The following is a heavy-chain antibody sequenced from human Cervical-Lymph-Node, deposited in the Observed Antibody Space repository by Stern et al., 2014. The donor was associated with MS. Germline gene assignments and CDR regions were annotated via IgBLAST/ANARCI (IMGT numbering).Heavy chain of an antibody. CDR2: IYYSGST. Sequence: QLQLQESGPGLVKPSETLSLTCTVSGGSISSYYWSWIRQPPGKGLEWIGYIYYSGSTNYNPSLKSRVTISVDTSKNQFSLKLSSVTAADTAVYYCARGVSSGYNLYYYYYGMDVWGQGTTVTVSS. CDR1: GGSISSYY. V-gene: IGHV4-59*01. D-gene: IGHD3-22*01. J-gene: IGHJ6*02. CDR3: ARGVSSGYNLYYYYYGMDV.